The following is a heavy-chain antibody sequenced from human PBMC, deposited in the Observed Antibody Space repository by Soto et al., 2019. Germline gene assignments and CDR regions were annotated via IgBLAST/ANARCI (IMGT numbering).Heavy chain of an antibody. J-gene: IGHJ4*02. D-gene: IGHD3-9*01. Sequence: QVQLVESGGGVVQPGRSLRLSCAASGFIFSGYAMHWVRQAPGKGLEWVAVISYDGNTQYYADSVKGRFTVSRDNSNNGLDVQMNNLRDEDTGMYYCAKETNAYEINFWGQGTLVTVSS. V-gene: IGHV3-30-3*01. CDR1: GFIFSGYA. CDR2: ISYDGNTQ. CDR3: AKETNAYEINF.